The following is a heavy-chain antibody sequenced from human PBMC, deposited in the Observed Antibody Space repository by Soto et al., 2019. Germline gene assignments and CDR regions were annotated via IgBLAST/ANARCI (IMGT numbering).Heavy chain of an antibody. CDR3: ARDLQWELLYGLGYFDL. D-gene: IGHD1-26*01. Sequence: EVQLVESGGGLVKPGGSLRLSCAASGFTFSSYSMNWVRQAPGKGLEWVSSISSSSSYIYYADSVKGRFTISRDNAKNSLYLQMNSLRAEDTAVYYCARDLQWELLYGLGYFDLWGRGTLVTVSS. V-gene: IGHV3-21*01. CDR1: GFTFSSYS. CDR2: ISSSSSYI. J-gene: IGHJ2*01.